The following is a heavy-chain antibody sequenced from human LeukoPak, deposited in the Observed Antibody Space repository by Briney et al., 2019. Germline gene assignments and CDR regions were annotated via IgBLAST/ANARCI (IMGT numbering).Heavy chain of an antibody. CDR2: ISGSGGST. CDR1: GFTVSSSF. V-gene: IGHV3-23*01. Sequence: GGSLRLSCAASGFTVSSSFIYWVRRAPGKGLEWVSAISGSGGSTYYADSVKGRFTISRDNSKNTLYLQMNSLRAEDTAVYYCAKDSGPYDYWGQGTLVTVSS. CDR3: AKDSGPYDY. J-gene: IGHJ4*02. D-gene: IGHD6-25*01.